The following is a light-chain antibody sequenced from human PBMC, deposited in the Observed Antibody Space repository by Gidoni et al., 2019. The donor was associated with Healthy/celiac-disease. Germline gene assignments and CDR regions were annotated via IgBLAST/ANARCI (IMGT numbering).Light chain of an antibody. J-gene: IGKJ1*01. V-gene: IGKV3-20*01. CDR2: GAS. Sequence: EIVLTQSPGTLSLSPGERATLSCRASQSVSSSYLAWYQQKPDQAPRLLIYGASSRATGIPDRFSGSGSGTDFTLTISRLEPEDFAVYYCQQYGSSQWTFGQXTKVEIK. CDR1: QSVSSSY. CDR3: QQYGSSQWT.